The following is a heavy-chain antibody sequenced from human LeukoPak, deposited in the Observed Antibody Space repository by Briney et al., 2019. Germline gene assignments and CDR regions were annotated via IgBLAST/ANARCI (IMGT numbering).Heavy chain of an antibody. CDR2: IYSGGCT. Sequence: GGSLRLSCAAAGFTVSRNYMSWVRQAPGKGLEWVSVIYSGGCTYYADSVKGRFTISRDNSKNTLYLQMNSLRAEDTAIYYCARGLVVSLDYWGQGTLVSVSS. CDR3: ARGLVVSLDY. CDR1: GFTVSRNY. D-gene: IGHD3-22*01. V-gene: IGHV3-66*01. J-gene: IGHJ4*02.